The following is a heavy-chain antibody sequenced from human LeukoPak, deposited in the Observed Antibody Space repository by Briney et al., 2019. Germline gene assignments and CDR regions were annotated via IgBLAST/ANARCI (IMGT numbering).Heavy chain of an antibody. Sequence: SETLSLTCTVSGGSISSYYWGWTRQPPGKGLEWIGYIYYSGSTNYNPSLKSRVTISVDTSKNQFSLKLSSVTAADTAVYYCARLPYSSSSEFDYWGQGTLVTVSS. CDR3: ARLPYSSSSEFDY. CDR1: GGSISSYY. V-gene: IGHV4-59*08. D-gene: IGHD6-6*01. CDR2: IYYSGST. J-gene: IGHJ4*02.